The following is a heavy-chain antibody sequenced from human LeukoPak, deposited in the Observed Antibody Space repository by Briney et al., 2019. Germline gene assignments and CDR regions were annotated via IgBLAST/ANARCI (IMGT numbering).Heavy chain of an antibody. J-gene: IGHJ6*03. CDR1: GFTFSSYA. D-gene: IGHD6-13*01. Sequence: SGGSLRLSCAASGFTFSSYAMSWVRQAPGKGLEWVSAISGSGDSTNYADSVKGRFTISRDNSKNTLYLQMNSLRAEDTAVYYCAKYLADYYYYYMDVWGKGTTVTVSS. CDR2: ISGSGDST. CDR3: AKYLADYYYYYMDV. V-gene: IGHV3-23*01.